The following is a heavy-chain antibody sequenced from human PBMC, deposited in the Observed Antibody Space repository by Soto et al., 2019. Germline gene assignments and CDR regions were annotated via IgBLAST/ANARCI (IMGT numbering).Heavy chain of an antibody. V-gene: IGHV4-59*01. CDR1: GGSIIGYD. CDR2: IYYSGST. D-gene: IGHD2-2*01. J-gene: IGHJ6*02. Sequence: SETLCLTCTVAGGSIIGYDWSWIRQPPGKGLEWIGYIYYSGSTNYNPSLKSRVTISVDTSKNQFSLKLSSVTAADTAVYYCARGRGRAVVVPAAMPDYYYGMDVWGQGTTVTVSS. CDR3: ARGRGRAVVVPAAMPDYYYGMDV.